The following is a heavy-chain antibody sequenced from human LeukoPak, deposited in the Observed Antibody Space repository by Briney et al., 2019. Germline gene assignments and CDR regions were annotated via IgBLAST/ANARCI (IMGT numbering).Heavy chain of an antibody. J-gene: IGHJ4*02. Sequence: ETLSLTCTVSGGSISSYYWSWIRQPPGKGLEWIGYIYYSGSTNYNPSLKSRVTISVDTSKSQFSLKLSSVTAADTAVYYCARLYGDYGKNPYYFDYWGQGTLVTVSS. D-gene: IGHD4-17*01. CDR2: IYYSGST. CDR1: GGSISSYY. CDR3: ARLYGDYGKNPYYFDY. V-gene: IGHV4-59*08.